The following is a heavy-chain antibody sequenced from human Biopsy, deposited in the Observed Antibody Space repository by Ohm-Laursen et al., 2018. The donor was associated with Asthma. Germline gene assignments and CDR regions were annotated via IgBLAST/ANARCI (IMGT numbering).Heavy chain of an antibody. V-gene: IGHV1-69*13. CDR3: ARGGYCGGRRNPNGLDV. CDR1: GDILSSFG. Sequence: SVKVSCKAHGDILSSFGIKWVRKAPGQGLEWMGGVIPIYGTTHTAQKFQGRVTITADESTSTAYMELTSLRKEDTAVYYCARGGYCGGRRNPNGLDVWGQGATVTVSS. D-gene: IGHD4-23*01. CDR2: VIPIYGTT. J-gene: IGHJ6*02.